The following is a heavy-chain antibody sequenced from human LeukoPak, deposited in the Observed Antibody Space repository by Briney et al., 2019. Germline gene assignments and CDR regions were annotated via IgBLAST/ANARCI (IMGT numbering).Heavy chain of an antibody. V-gene: IGHV3-7*05. CDR3: ARTGKFDS. J-gene: IGHJ5*01. CDR2: IKTDGSET. CDR1: GFTFSNYW. Sequence: PGGSLILSCAAPGFTFSNYWMNWVRQAPGKGLEWVANIKTDGSETYYVDSVKGRFTISRDNAKNSVYLQMNSLRAEDTAIYYCARTGKFDSWGQGTLVTVSA.